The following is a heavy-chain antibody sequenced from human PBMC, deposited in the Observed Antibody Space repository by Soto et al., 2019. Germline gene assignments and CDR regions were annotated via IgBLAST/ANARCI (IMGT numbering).Heavy chain of an antibody. D-gene: IGHD2-15*01. J-gene: IGHJ5*02. CDR3: AKHCSGGSCYYYGAWFDP. Sequence: EVQLLESGGGLVQPGGSMRLSCAASGFTFSSYAMSWVRQAPGKGLEWVSAISGSGGSTYYADSVNGRFTISRDHSKNPLYLQMNSLRAEDTAVYYCAKHCSGGSCYYYGAWFDPWGQGTLVTVSS. V-gene: IGHV3-23*01. CDR1: GFTFSSYA. CDR2: ISGSGGST.